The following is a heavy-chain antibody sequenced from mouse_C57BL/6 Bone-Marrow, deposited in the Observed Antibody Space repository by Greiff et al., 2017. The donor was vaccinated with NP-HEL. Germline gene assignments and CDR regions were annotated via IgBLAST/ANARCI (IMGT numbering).Heavy chain of an antibody. CDR1: GFTFSSYA. CDR2: ICSGGDYI. D-gene: IGHD3-3*01. Sequence: EVKLVESGEGLVKPGGSLKLSCAASGFTFSSYAMSWVRQTPEKRLEWVAYICSGGDYIYYADPVKGRFTISRDNARNTLYLQMSRLKTEDTAMYYCTRGGLFDYWGQGTTLTVSS. CDR3: TRGGLFDY. V-gene: IGHV5-9-1*02. J-gene: IGHJ2*01.